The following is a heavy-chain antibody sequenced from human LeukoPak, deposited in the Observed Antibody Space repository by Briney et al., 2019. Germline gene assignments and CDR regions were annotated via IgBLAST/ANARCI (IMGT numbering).Heavy chain of an antibody. D-gene: IGHD6-6*01. J-gene: IGHJ6*02. CDR3: AKARPAIAARVGYYYGLDV. CDR1: GFTFVSYG. V-gene: IGHV3-30*18. CDR2: ISYECSNK. Sequence: GGSLRLSCAASGFTFVSYGMHWVRQVPGKGLEWVAVISYECSNKYYADSVKGRFAISRDNSKNTLYLQMNTLRADDTAVYYCAKARPAIAARVGYYYGLDVWGQGTTVTVSS.